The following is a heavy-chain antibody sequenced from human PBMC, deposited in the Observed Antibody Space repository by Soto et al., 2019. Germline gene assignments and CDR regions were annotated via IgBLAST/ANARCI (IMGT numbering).Heavy chain of an antibody. V-gene: IGHV3-23*01. D-gene: IGHD6-6*01. CDR1: GLTFGSRA. J-gene: IGHJ4*02. CDR3: AKDKDSSSNGADYFDY. CDR2: ITDTGGDA. Sequence: EVQLLESGGDLIQPGGSLRLSCVASGLTFGSRAMSWVRQSPGEGLEWVSTITDTGGDAKYADSVRGRFAISRDNSKNTLYLQMNSLRAEDTAVYYCAKDKDSSSNGADYFDYWGQGTLVTVSS.